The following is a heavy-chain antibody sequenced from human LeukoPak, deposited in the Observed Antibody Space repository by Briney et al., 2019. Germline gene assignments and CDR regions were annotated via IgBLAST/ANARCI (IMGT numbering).Heavy chain of an antibody. V-gene: IGHV2-5*02. CDR3: VNYGRLYNIDY. J-gene: IGHJ4*02. CDR2: IYWDDDK. Sequence: SGPTLVKPTQTLTLTCTFSGFSLTTSGVGVGWIRQPPGKALEWLALIYWDDDKRYSPSLKSRLTITKDTSKNQVVLTMTNMDLVDTATHYCVNYGRLYNIDYWGQGTLVTVSS. D-gene: IGHD1-1*01. CDR1: GFSLTTSGVG.